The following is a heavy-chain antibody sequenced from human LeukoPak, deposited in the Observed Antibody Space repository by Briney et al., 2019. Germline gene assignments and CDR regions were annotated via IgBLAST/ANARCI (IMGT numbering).Heavy chain of an antibody. CDR2: IYDSGTT. J-gene: IGHJ3*02. Sequence: WETLSLTCTVSGVSFGNYYWSWIRQPPGKGLEWIAYIYDSGTTNYNPSLNMRVTISVDTSKNQFSLKLSSVTAADTALYYCARDFSAAFDIWGQGTMVTVSS. V-gene: IGHV4-59*01. D-gene: IGHD2/OR15-2a*01. CDR1: GVSFGNYY. CDR3: ARDFSAAFDI.